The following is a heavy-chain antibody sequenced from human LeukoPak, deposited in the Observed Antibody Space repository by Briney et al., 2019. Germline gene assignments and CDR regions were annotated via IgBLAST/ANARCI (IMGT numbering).Heavy chain of an antibody. CDR3: ARGDVVVSDY. CDR2: ISAYNGNT. D-gene: IGHD2-15*01. V-gene: IGHV1-18*04. J-gene: IGHJ4*02. Sequence: GASVKVSCKASGYTFSAYYIHWMRQAPGQGLEWMGWISAYNGNTNYAQKLQGRVTMTTDTSTSTAYMELRSLRSDDTAVYYCARGDVVVSDYWGQGTLVTVSS. CDR1: GYTFSAYY.